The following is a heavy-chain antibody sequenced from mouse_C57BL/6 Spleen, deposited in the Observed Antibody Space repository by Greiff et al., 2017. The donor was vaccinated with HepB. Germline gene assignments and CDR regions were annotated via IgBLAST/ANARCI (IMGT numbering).Heavy chain of an antibody. CDR3: ARRGFWTVVADY. Sequence: EVQLQQSGPELVKPGASVKISCKASGYTFTDYYMNWVKQSHGKSLEWIGDINPNNGGTSYNQKFKGKATLTVDKSSSTAYMELRSLTSEDSAVYYCARRGFWTVVADYWGQGTTLTVSS. D-gene: IGHD1-1*01. CDR2: INPNNGGT. J-gene: IGHJ2*01. V-gene: IGHV1-26*01. CDR1: GYTFTDYY.